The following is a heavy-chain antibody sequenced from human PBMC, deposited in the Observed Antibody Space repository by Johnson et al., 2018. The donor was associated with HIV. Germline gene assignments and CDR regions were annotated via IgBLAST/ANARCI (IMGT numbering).Heavy chain of an antibody. J-gene: IGHJ3*02. V-gene: IGHV3-20*04. D-gene: IGHD1-26*01. CDR3: ARVREWEGGEVGDAFDI. Sequence: VQLVESGGGLVQPGGSLRLSCAASGFTFDDYGMSWVRQAPGKGLEWVSGINWNGGSTGYADSVKGRFTISRDNAKNSLYLQMNSLRAEDTAVYYCARVREWEGGEVGDAFDIWGQGTMVTVSS. CDR1: GFTFDDYG. CDR2: INWNGGST.